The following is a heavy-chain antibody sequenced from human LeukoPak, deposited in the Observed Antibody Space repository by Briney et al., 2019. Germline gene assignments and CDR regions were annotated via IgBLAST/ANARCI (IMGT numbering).Heavy chain of an antibody. CDR1: GYTXTSYG. CDR3: ARDFYGETQVYCFDY. V-gene: IGHV1-18*01. D-gene: IGHD4-17*01. CDR2: ISAYNGNT. J-gene: IGHJ4*02. Sequence: ASVTVSCKASGYTXTSYGISWVRQAPGQGLEWMGWISAYNGNTNYAQELQGRVTMTTDTSTSTAYMELRSLRSDDTAVYYCARDFYGETQVYCFDYWGQGTLVTVSS.